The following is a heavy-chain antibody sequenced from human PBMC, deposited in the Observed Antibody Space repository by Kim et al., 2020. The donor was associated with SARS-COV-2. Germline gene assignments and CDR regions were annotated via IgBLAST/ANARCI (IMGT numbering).Heavy chain of an antibody. J-gene: IGHJ5*02. Sequence: SETLSLTCTVSGASISSSNYYWGWIRQPPGKGLEWIGSVYSGGDTYYKTSLKSRITMSLDTSKNQFSLKLISVTAADTAVYYCAGQEGLGAASLDPWGQG. CDR2: VYSGGDT. CDR3: AGQEGLGAASLDP. CDR1: GASISSSNYY. D-gene: IGHD2-15*01. V-gene: IGHV4-39*01.